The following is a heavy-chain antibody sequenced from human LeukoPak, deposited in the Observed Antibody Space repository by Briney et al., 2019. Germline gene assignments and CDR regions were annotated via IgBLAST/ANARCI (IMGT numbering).Heavy chain of an antibody. CDR1: GRSISSSSYY. V-gene: IGHV4-39*01. Sequence: SETLSLTCTVAGRSISSSSYYLGWIRQPPGKGLEWIGSIYYSGSTYYNPSLKSRVTISVDTSKNQFSLKLSSVTAADTAVYYCARQAQWLVLNYFDYWGQGTLVTVSS. D-gene: IGHD6-19*01. CDR3: ARQAQWLVLNYFDY. J-gene: IGHJ4*02. CDR2: IYYSGST.